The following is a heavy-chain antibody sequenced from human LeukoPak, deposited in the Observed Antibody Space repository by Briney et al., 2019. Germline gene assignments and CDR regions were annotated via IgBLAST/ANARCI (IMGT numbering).Heavy chain of an antibody. CDR3: ARERTNCYGDCYDC. J-gene: IGHJ4*02. CDR1: GFTFSDHD. V-gene: IGHV3-48*03. CDR2: ITSSGTAA. D-gene: IGHD4/OR15-4a*01. Sequence: GGSLRLSCAASGFTFSDHDMNWVRQAPGKGLEWVSSITSSGTAAYYADSVKGRFTISRDNAKNSLYLQMNSLRAEDTALYYCARERTNCYGDCYDCSGQGTLVTVSS.